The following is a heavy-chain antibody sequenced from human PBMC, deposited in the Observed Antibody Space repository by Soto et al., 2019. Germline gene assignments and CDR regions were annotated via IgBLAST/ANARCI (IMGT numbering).Heavy chain of an antibody. V-gene: IGHV3-23*01. CDR3: ATMSGYFEY. CDR2: ITGSGDNT. CDR1: AFRFSSYS. D-gene: IGHD3-3*01. J-gene: IGHJ4*02. Sequence: GGSLRLSCAAASAFRFSSYSMSWVRQTPGKGLEWVSAITGSGDNTYYADSVKGRFTISRDNSKNTHYLQMSSLRAEDSAIYYCATMSGYFEYWGQGTLVTVSS.